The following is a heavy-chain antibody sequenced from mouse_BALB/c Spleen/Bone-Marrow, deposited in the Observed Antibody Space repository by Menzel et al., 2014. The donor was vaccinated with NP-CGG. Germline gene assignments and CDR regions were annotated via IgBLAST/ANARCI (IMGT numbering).Heavy chain of an antibody. Sequence: DVKLQESGGGLVQPGESLKLSCESTEYEFPSHDMSWVRKTPEKRLELVAAINSDGGSTYYPDTMERRFIISRDNTKKTLYLQMSSLRSEDTALYYCARSSTMYWYFGVWGAGTTVTVSS. D-gene: IGHD2-1*01. J-gene: IGHJ1*01. CDR1: EYEFPSHD. CDR3: ARSSTMYWYFGV. CDR2: INSDGGST. V-gene: IGHV5-2*01.